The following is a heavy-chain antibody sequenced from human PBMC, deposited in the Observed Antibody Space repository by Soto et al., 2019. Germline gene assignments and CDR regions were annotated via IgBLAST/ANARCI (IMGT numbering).Heavy chain of an antibody. CDR1: GGTFTSYT. Sequence: QVQLVQSGAEVKMPGSSVKVSCTASGGTFTSYTFSWVRQVPGQGLEWMGRIIPILRMADFAQKFQGRVTIHADETTSTVYMKLSSLRSADTAVYYCATSYGSGSAPFDYWGQGTLVTVS. J-gene: IGHJ4*02. D-gene: IGHD3-10*01. V-gene: IGHV1-69*02. CDR2: IIPILRMA. CDR3: ATSYGSGSAPFDY.